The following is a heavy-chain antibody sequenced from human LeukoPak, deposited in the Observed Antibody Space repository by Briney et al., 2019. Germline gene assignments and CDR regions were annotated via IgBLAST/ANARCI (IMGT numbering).Heavy chain of an antibody. CDR3: ARPTYYYDSSGFLETSYFDY. V-gene: IGHV5-51*01. J-gene: IGHJ4*02. CDR1: GYSFTSYW. Sequence: GESLKISCKGSGYSFTSYWISWVRQMPGKGLEWMGIIYPGDSDTRYSPSFQGQVTISADKSISTAYLQWSSLKASDTAMYYCARPTYYYDSSGFLETSYFDYWGQGTLVTVSS. D-gene: IGHD3-22*01. CDR2: IYPGDSDT.